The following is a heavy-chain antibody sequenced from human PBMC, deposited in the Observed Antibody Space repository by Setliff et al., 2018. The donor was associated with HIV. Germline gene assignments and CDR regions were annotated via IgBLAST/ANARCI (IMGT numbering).Heavy chain of an antibody. V-gene: IGHV4-34*01. Sequence: PSETLSLTCAVYGGPLSGHYWSWIRQPPGQGLEWIGETSHSGKTNYNPSLKSRVTISVDTSKNQFSLKLTSVTPADTAVYYCARRSGAAVFYYFDYWGQGTLVTVSS. D-gene: IGHD6-13*01. CDR2: TSHSGKT. J-gene: IGHJ4*02. CDR3: ARRSGAAVFYYFDY. CDR1: GGPLSGHY.